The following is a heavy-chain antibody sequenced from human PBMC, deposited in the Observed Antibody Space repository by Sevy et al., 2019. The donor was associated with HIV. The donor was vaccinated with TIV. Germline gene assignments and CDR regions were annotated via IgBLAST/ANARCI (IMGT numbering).Heavy chain of an antibody. V-gene: IGHV3-30*04. CDR1: GFTFSSYA. J-gene: IGHJ5*02. D-gene: IGHD3-22*01. CDR2: ISYSGSSK. CDR3: ARERVRGDYYDNTFDP. Sequence: GGSLRLSCAASGFTFSSYAMHWVRQAPGKGLEWVALISYSGSSKYYADSVKGRLTISRDNSKNTLYLQMNSLRAEDTAVYYCARERVRGDYYDNTFDPWGQGTLVTVSS.